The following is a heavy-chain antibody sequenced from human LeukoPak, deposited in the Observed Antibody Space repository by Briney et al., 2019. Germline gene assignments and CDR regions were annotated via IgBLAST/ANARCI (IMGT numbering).Heavy chain of an antibody. Sequence: GGSLRLSCAASGFTFSSYWMSWVRQAPGKGREWVARINREGSQKNCVDSVKGRFTISRDNAKNSLYLQMNSLRAEDTGVYYCARYNDYDFAHWGQGTLVTVSS. J-gene: IGHJ5*02. CDR2: INREGSQK. CDR3: ARYNDYDFAH. CDR1: GFTFSSYW. D-gene: IGHD5-12*01. V-gene: IGHV3-7*01.